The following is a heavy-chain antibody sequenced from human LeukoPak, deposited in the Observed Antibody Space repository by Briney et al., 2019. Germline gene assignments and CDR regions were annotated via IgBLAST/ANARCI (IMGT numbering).Heavy chain of an antibody. CDR2: IRGNLYGGTP. J-gene: IGHJ4*02. CDR1: GFTFGDYA. Sequence: PGGSLRLSCTASGFTFGDYAMTWVRQAPGKGLEWVGFIRGNLYGGTPEYAASVKGRFTISRDDSNSIAYLEMDSLKTDDTAVYYCTRDQTPYYWGQGTLVTVSS. CDR3: TRDQTPYY. V-gene: IGHV3-49*04.